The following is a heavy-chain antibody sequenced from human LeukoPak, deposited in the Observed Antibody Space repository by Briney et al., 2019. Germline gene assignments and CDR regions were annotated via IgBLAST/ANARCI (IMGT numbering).Heavy chain of an antibody. Sequence: GGTLRLSCAASGFTFSSHGMNWVRQAPGKGLEWVSGISPNGVITYYADSVKGRFTISRDNSKGTVSLQMNSLRAEDTAVYYCARDPTSSWETAFDIWGQGTMVTVSS. J-gene: IGHJ3*02. V-gene: IGHV3-23*01. D-gene: IGHD1-26*01. CDR2: ISPNGVIT. CDR1: GFTFSSHG. CDR3: ARDPTSSWETAFDI.